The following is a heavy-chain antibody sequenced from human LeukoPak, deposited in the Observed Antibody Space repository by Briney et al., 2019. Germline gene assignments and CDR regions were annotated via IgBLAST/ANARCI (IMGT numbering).Heavy chain of an antibody. J-gene: IGHJ6*02. V-gene: IGHV3-30*03. Sequence: GGSLRLSCAASGFTLSSYGMHWVRQAPGKGLEWVAVISYDGSNKNYADSVKGRFTISRDNSKNTLYLQMNSLRAEDTALYYCARDGNSGWYTGENYYYYGMDVWGQGTTVTVSS. CDR3: ARDGNSGWYTGENYYYYGMDV. D-gene: IGHD6-19*01. CDR2: ISYDGSNK. CDR1: GFTLSSYG.